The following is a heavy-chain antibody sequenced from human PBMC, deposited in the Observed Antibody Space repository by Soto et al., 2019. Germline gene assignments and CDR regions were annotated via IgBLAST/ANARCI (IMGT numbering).Heavy chain of an antibody. CDR3: ARDPQIVVVPAAPDSYYYYGMDV. CDR2: IYYSGST. Sequence: SETLSLTCTVSGGSISSGDYYWSWIRQPPGKGLEWIGYIYYSGSTYYNPSLKSRVTISVDTSKNQFPLKLSSVTAADTAVYYCARDPQIVVVPAAPDSYYYYGMDVWGQGTTVTVSS. V-gene: IGHV4-30-4*01. CDR1: GGSISSGDYY. D-gene: IGHD2-2*01. J-gene: IGHJ6*02.